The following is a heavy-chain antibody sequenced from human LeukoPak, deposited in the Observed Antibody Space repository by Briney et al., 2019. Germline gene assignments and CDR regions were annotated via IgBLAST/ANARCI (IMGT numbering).Heavy chain of an antibody. D-gene: IGHD3-3*01. V-gene: IGHV3-23*01. Sequence: GGSLRLSCAASGFTFNNYAMSWVRQAPGKGLEWVSAISGSGGSTYYADSVKGRLIISRDNSKNTLYLQMDSLRAEDTAVYYCAKDYYDFWSGNHEGYFDYWGQGTLVTVSS. CDR3: AKDYYDFWSGNHEGYFDY. J-gene: IGHJ4*02. CDR1: GFTFNNYA. CDR2: ISGSGGST.